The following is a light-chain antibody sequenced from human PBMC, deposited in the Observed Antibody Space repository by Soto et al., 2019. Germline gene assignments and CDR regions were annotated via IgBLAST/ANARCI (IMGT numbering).Light chain of an antibody. J-gene: IGLJ1*01. CDR3: CSYAGSSTYYA. CDR1: SSDVGSYNL. V-gene: IGLV2-23*02. Sequence: QSVLTQPASVSGSPGQSITISCTGTSSDVGSYNLVSWYQQHPDKAPKLMIYEVSKRPSGVSNRFSGSKSGDTASLTISGLQAEDEADYYCCSYAGSSTYYAFGTGTKVTVL. CDR2: EVS.